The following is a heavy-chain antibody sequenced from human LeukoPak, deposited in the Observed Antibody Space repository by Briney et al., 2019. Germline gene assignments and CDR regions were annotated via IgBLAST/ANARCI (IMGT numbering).Heavy chain of an antibody. CDR1: GFTFSSYA. Sequence: GGSLRLSCAASGFTFSSYAVSWVRQAPGKGLEWVSTINGGGGSTYYADSVKGRFTISRDNSKNTVYLQMNSLRVEDTAVYCCARTRGSGWYGATFDYWGQGTLVTVSS. CDR3: ARTRGSGWYGATFDY. V-gene: IGHV3-23*01. CDR2: INGGGGST. D-gene: IGHD6-19*01. J-gene: IGHJ4*02.